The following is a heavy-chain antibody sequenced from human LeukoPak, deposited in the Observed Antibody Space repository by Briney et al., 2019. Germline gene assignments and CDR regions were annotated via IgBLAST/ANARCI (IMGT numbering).Heavy chain of an antibody. J-gene: IGHJ4*02. D-gene: IGHD4/OR15-4a*01. V-gene: IGHV1-2*02. CDR3: LRDLTYGGISSPDC. Sequence: GASVKVSCKASGYTFTDYYMHWVRQAPGQGLEWMGWINPNNGGTTYAQKFQGRVAMTRDTSISTAYMELGRLTPDDTAMYFCLRDLTYGGISSPDCWGQGSLVTVSS. CDR2: INPNNGGT. CDR1: GYTFTDYY.